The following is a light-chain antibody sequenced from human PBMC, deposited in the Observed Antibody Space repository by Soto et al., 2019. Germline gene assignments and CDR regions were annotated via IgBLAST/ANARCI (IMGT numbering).Light chain of an antibody. Sequence: EIVLTQSPGTLSLSPGERATLSCRASQSVSNYLAWYQQKPGQSPSLLIYDASNRATGIPARFSGSGSGTDFTLSNSSLEPEDFAVYYCQQRYRWPETFGQGTKVEIK. CDR2: DAS. CDR1: QSVSNY. V-gene: IGKV3-11*01. J-gene: IGKJ1*01. CDR3: QQRYRWPET.